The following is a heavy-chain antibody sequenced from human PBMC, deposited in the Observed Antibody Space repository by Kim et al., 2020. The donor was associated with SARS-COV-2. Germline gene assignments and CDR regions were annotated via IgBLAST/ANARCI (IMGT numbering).Heavy chain of an antibody. V-gene: IGHV1-3*01. D-gene: IGHD3-10*01. CDR2: INAGNGNT. CDR1: GYTFTSYA. J-gene: IGHJ6*03. Sequence: ASVKVSCKASGYTFTSYAMHWVRQAPGQRLEWMGWINAGNGNTKYSQKFQGRVTITRDTSASTAYMELSSLRSEDTAVYYCARSVLQPRGYYYYYMDVWGKATTVTVSS. CDR3: ARSVLQPRGYYYYYMDV.